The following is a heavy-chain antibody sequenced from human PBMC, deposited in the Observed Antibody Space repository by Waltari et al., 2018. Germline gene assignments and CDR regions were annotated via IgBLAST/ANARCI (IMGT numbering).Heavy chain of an antibody. Sequence: LVESGGGVVRPGGSLRPGGTASGFRFRTFGIHWIRQAPGKGLEWVAYVRYDGNNQEYADSVKGRFTISRDNSKNTLYLQMNSLTLEDTALYFCAKGLGTVTDLWGQGTVVTVSS. CDR2: VRYDGNNQ. D-gene: IGHD1-1*01. V-gene: IGHV3-30*02. J-gene: IGHJ5*02. CDR1: GFRFRTFG. CDR3: AKGLGTVTDL.